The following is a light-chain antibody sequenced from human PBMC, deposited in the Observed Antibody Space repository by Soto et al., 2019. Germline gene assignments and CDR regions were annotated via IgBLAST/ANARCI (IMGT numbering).Light chain of an antibody. Sequence: QSALTQPPSASGSPGQSVTISCTGTSGDVGGYNYVSWYQQHPGKAPKLVIYEVTKRPSGVPDRFSGSKSGNTASLTVSGRQAEDEADYYCSSYAGNNNVMFGGGTKLTVL. CDR1: SGDVGGYNY. CDR2: EVT. CDR3: SSYAGNNNVM. J-gene: IGLJ3*02. V-gene: IGLV2-8*01.